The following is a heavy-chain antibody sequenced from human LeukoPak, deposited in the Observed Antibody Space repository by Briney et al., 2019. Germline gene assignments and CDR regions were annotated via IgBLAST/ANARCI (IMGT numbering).Heavy chain of an antibody. CDR2: ISSSSSYI. J-gene: IGHJ4*02. Sequence: GGSLRLSCAASGFTFSSYSMNWVRQAPGKGLEWVSSISSSSSYIYYADSVKGRFTISRDNAKNSLYLQMNSLRAEDTAVYYCAKDLREDTAMVTSYWGQGTLVTVSS. V-gene: IGHV3-21*01. CDR3: AKDLREDTAMVTSY. D-gene: IGHD5-18*01. CDR1: GFTFSSYS.